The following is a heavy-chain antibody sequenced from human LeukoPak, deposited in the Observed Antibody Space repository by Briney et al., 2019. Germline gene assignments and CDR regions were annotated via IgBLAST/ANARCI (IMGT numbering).Heavy chain of an antibody. CDR3: AKQVAGGQIDY. V-gene: IGHV3-30*18. D-gene: IGHD6-19*01. CDR2: ISYDGSNK. Sequence: GRSLRLSCAASGFTFSSYGMHWVRQAPGKGLERVAVISYDGSNKYYADSVEGRFTISRDNSKNTLYLQMNSLRAEDTAVYYCAKQVAGGQIDYWGQGTLVTVSS. J-gene: IGHJ4*02. CDR1: GFTFSSYG.